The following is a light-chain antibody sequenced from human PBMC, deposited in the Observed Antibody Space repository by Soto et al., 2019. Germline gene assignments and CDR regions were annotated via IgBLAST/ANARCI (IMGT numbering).Light chain of an antibody. J-gene: IGLJ1*01. CDR2: GNS. V-gene: IGLV1-40*01. Sequence: QSVLTQPPSVSGAPGQRVTISCTGSSSNIGAGYDVHWYQQLPGTVPKLLIYGNSNRPSGVPDRFSGSKSGTSASLVITGLQAEDEADYYCQSYDSSLSHVFGTGTKLTVL. CDR1: SSNIGAGYD. CDR3: QSYDSSLSHV.